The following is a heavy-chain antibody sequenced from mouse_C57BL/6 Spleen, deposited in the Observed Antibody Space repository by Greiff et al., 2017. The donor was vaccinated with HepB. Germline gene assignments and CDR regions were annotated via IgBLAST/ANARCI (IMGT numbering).Heavy chain of an antibody. CDR3: ARRDDYDLFDY. Sequence: VQLQQSGAELARPGASVKMSCKASGYTFTSYTMHWVKQRPGQGLEWIGYINPSSGYTKYNQKFKDKATLTADQSSSTAYMQLSSLTSEDSAVYYCARRDDYDLFDYWGQGTTLTVSS. CDR2: INPSSGYT. CDR1: GYTFTSYT. V-gene: IGHV1-4*01. D-gene: IGHD2-4*01. J-gene: IGHJ2*01.